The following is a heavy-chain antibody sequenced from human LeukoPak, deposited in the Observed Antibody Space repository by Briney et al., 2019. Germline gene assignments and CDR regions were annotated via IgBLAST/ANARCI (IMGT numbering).Heavy chain of an antibody. V-gene: IGHV4-59*12. Sequence: PSETLSLTCTISGDSINSYHWSWLRQPPGSKLEWIGYFYYSGVTNYNPSLKSRVTISVDTSKNQFSLKLSSVTAADTAVYYCARPRWSSSWRDAFDIWGQGTMVTVSS. D-gene: IGHD6-13*01. CDR3: ARPRWSSSWRDAFDI. CDR1: GDSINSYH. CDR2: FYYSGVT. J-gene: IGHJ3*02.